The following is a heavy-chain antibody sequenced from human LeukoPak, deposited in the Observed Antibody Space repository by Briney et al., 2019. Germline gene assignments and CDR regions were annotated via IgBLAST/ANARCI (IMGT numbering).Heavy chain of an antibody. Sequence: ASVKVSCKVSGYTLTELSMHWVRQAPGKGLEWMGGFDPEDGETIYAQKFQGRVTMTEDASTDTAYMELSSLRSEGTAVYYCATVVFDLLAYCGGDCSSVAPNWFDPWGQGTLVTVSS. CDR3: ATVVFDLLAYCGGDCSSVAPNWFDP. D-gene: IGHD2-21*02. V-gene: IGHV1-24*01. CDR2: FDPEDGET. J-gene: IGHJ5*02. CDR1: GYTLTELS.